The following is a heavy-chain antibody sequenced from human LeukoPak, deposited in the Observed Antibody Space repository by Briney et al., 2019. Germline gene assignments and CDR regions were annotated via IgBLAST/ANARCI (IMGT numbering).Heavy chain of an antibody. CDR1: GYTFTGYY. J-gene: IGHJ4*02. V-gene: IGHV1-2*02. Sequence: ASVKVSCKASGYTFTGYYMHWVRQAPGQGLEWMGWINPNSGGTNYAQKFQGRVTMTRDTSISTAYMELSRLRSDDTVVYYCARYDSGYDYRGIDYWGQGTLVTVSS. CDR3: ARYDSGYDYRGIDY. CDR2: INPNSGGT. D-gene: IGHD5-12*01.